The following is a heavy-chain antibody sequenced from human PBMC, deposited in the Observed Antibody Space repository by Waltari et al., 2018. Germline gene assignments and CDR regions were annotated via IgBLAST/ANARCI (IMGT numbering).Heavy chain of an antibody. Sequence: EVQLLESGGGLVQPGGSLRLSCAASGFTFSSYAMSWVRQAPGKGLEWVSAISGSGGSTYYADAVKGRFTISRDNSKNTLYLQMNSLRAEDTAVYYCAKDPFYLGLEPYVDVWGQGTTATVSS. CDR1: GFTFSSYA. CDR2: ISGSGGST. J-gene: IGHJ6*02. CDR3: AKDPFYLGLEPYVDV. V-gene: IGHV3-23*01. D-gene: IGHD6-19*01.